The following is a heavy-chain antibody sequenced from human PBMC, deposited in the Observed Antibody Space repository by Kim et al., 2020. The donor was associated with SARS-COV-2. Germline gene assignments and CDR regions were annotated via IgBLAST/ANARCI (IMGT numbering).Heavy chain of an antibody. Sequence: ASVKVSCKASGYTFTGYYMHWVRQAPGQGLEWMGWINPNSGGTNYAQKFQGRVTMTRDTSISTAYMELSRLRSDDTAVYYCAKGPRCMLYCHYYYMDVWGKGTTVTVSS. CDR2: INPNSGGT. J-gene: IGHJ6*03. CDR1: GYTFTGYY. V-gene: IGHV1-2*02. CDR3: AKGPRCMLYCHYYYMDV. D-gene: IGHD2-8*01.